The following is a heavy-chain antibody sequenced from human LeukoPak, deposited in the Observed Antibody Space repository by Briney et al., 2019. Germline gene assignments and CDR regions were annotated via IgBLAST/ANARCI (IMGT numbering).Heavy chain of an antibody. Sequence: PGGSLRLSCAASGFTFSTYAMSWVRQAPGKGLEWVSVFSGGGGTYYADSVRGRFTISRDDSRNTLYLQMNSLRVEDTAVYYCARAYYDGSGRFDPWGQGTLVTVSS. CDR2: FSGGGGT. CDR1: GFTFSTYA. D-gene: IGHD3-22*01. V-gene: IGHV3-23*01. J-gene: IGHJ5*02. CDR3: ARAYYDGSGRFDP.